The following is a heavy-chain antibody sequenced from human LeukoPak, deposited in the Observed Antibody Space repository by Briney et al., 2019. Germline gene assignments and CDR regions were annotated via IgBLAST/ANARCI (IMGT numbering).Heavy chain of an antibody. J-gene: IGHJ4*02. V-gene: IGHV3-74*01. CDR2: INSDGSST. CDR1: GFTFSSYW. D-gene: IGHD1-26*01. CDR3: ARADLVGARFGGSYFDY. Sequence: GGSLRLSCAASGFTFSSYWMHWVRQAPGKGLVWVSRINSDGSSTNYADSVKGRFTISRDNAKNTLFLQMNSLRAEDTAVYYCARADLVGARFGGSYFDYWGQGTLVTVSS.